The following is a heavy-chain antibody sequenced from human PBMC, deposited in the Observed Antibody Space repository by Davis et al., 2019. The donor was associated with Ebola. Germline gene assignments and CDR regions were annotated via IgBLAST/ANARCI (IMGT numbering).Heavy chain of an antibody. CDR1: GFTFSNYA. J-gene: IGHJ4*02. Sequence: PGGSLRLSCAASGFTFSNYAMSWVRQAPGKGLEWLSYISGSSGTIEYADSVKGRFTISRDNAKNLLYLQMNSLRAEDTAVYYCARETSMVVDWGQGTLVTVSS. CDR3: ARETSMVVD. V-gene: IGHV3-48*01. CDR2: ISGSSGTI. D-gene: IGHD5-18*01.